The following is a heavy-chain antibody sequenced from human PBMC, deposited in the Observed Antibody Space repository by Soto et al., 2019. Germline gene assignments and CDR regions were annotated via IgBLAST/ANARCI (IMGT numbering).Heavy chain of an antibody. CDR2: ISAYNGNT. CDR1: GYTFTSYG. D-gene: IGHD1-26*01. CDR3: ALRPSGSYAYFPY. V-gene: IGHV1-18*01. J-gene: IGHJ4*02. Sequence: QVQLVQSGAEVKKPGASVKVSCKASGYTFTSYGISWVRQAPGQGLEWMGWISAYNGNTNHAQKPQGRATMTPATPTSTAYMELRSLRSDDTAAYYFALRPSGSYAYFPYSVQVPLVTVSS.